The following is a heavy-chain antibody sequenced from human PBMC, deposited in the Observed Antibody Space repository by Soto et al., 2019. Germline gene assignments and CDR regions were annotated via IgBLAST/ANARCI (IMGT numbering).Heavy chain of an antibody. Sequence: QVQLQQWGAGLVKPSETLSLSCAVYGQSFSGHSWAWIRQPPGKGLEWIGEINESGSTYYNPSLNPRVTISTDTSKNQFSLKLSSVSAADTAAYFCARGSGIVALPGELEDVNYDYWGQGTLVNVSS. CDR3: ARGSGIVALPGELEDVNYDY. CDR2: INESGST. CDR1: GQSFSGHS. V-gene: IGHV4-34*01. D-gene: IGHD1-1*01. J-gene: IGHJ4*02.